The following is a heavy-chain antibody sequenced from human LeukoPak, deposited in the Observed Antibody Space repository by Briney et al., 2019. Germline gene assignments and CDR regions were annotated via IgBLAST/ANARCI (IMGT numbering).Heavy chain of an antibody. J-gene: IGHJ4*02. D-gene: IGHD6-19*01. V-gene: IGHV4-4*07. CDR3: ARGLIAVAGTGFDY. Sequence: PSETLSLTCTVSGGFISSYYWSWIRQPPGKGLEWIGRIYTSGSTNYNPSLKSRVTMSVDTSKNQFSLKLSSVTAADTAVYYCARGLIAVAGTGFDYWGQGTLVTVS. CDR1: GGFISSYY. CDR2: IYTSGST.